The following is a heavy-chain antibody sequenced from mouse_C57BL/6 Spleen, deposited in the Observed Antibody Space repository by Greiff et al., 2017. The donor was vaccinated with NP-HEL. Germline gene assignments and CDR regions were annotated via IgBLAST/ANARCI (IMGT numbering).Heavy chain of an antibody. CDR1: GYTFTSYW. CDR3: ARGANWDDFDY. J-gene: IGHJ2*01. D-gene: IGHD4-1*01. Sequence: QVQLKQSGAELVKPGASVKLSCKASGYTFTSYWMHWVKQRPGQGLEWIGMIHPNSGSTNYNEKFKSKATLTVDKSSSTAYMQLSSLTSEDSAVYYCARGANWDDFDYWGQGTTLTVSS. V-gene: IGHV1-64*01. CDR2: IHPNSGST.